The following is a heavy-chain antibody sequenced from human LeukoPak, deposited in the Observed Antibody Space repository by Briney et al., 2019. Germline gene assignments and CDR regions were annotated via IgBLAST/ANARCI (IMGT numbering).Heavy chain of an antibody. Sequence: SETLSLTCTVSGGSISSYYWSWIRQPAGKGLEWIGRIYASGSTNYNPSLKSRVTMSVDTSKNQLSLKLTSVTAADTAVYYCARDQDYGSGRFDYWGQGTLVTVSS. CDR2: IYASGST. D-gene: IGHD3-10*01. V-gene: IGHV4-4*07. CDR3: ARDQDYGSGRFDY. CDR1: GGSISSYY. J-gene: IGHJ4*02.